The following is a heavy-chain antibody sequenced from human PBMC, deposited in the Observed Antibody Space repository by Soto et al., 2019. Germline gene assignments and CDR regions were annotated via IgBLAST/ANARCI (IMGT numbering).Heavy chain of an antibody. V-gene: IGHV3-15*01. CDR1: GFTFSNAW. J-gene: IGHJ4*02. CDR2: IKSKTDGGTT. D-gene: IGHD3-9*01. Sequence: EVQLVESGGGLVKPGGSLRLSCAASGFTFSNAWMSWVRQAPGKGLEWVGHIKSKTDGGTTDYAAPVKGRFTISRDDSKNTLYLQMNSLKTEDTAVYYCTTGPYDILTGYSHWGQGTLVTVSS. CDR3: TTGPYDILTGYSH.